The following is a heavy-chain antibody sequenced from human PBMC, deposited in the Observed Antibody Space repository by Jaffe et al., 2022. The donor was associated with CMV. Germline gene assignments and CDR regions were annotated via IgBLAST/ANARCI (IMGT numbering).Heavy chain of an antibody. Sequence: EVQLVESGGGLVQPGRSLRLSCTASGFTFGDYAMSWVRQAPGKGLEWVGFIRSKAYGGTTEYAASVKGRFTISRDDSKSIAYLQMNSLKTEDTAVYYCTRDPDYYDSSGYYFDYWGQGTLVTVSS. CDR3: TRDPDYYDSSGYYFDY. CDR2: IRSKAYGGTT. J-gene: IGHJ4*02. D-gene: IGHD3-22*01. V-gene: IGHV3-49*04. CDR1: GFTFGDYA.